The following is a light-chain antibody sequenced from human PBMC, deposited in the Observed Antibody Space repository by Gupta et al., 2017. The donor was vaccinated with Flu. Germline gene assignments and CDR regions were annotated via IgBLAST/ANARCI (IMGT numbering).Light chain of an antibody. CDR3: QQSDTTPIT. CDR1: QSISSY. V-gene: IGKV1-39*01. CDR2: SAS. J-gene: IGKJ4*01. Sequence: DIQLIQSPSSLSASVGDRVTITCRASQSISSYLNWYQQTPGKAPKFLIYSASNLQRGVSSRFSGSGSGTDFTLTISRLQPEDFATYYCQQSDTTPITFGGGTKVEMK.